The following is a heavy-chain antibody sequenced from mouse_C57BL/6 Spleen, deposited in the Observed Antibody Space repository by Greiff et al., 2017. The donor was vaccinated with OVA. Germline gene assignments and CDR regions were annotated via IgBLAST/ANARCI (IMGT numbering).Heavy chain of an antibody. CDR1: GFTFSDYY. V-gene: IGHV5-16*01. CDR2: INYDGSST. CDR3: ARGNWDEVYAMGY. D-gene: IGHD4-1*01. Sequence: EVQRVESEGGLVQPGSSMKLSCTASGFTFSDYYMAWVRQVPEKGLEWVANINYDGSSTYYLDSLKSRFIISRDNAKNILYLQMSSLKSEDTATYYCARGNWDEVYAMGYWGQGTSVTVSS. J-gene: IGHJ4*01.